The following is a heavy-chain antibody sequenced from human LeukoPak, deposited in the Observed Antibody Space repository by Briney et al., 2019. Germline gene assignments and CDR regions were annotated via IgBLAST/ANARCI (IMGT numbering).Heavy chain of an antibody. CDR2: INHSGST. V-gene: IGHV4-34*01. J-gene: IGHJ6*02. Sequence: SPSETLSLTCAGYGGSFSGYYWSWLRQPPGKGLEWIGEINHSGSTNYNPSLKSRVTISVDTSKNQFSLKLSSVTAADTAVYYCARRIFLGIPSKYYYYGMDVWGQGTTVTVSS. CDR1: GGSFSGYY. CDR3: ARRIFLGIPSKYYYYGMDV. D-gene: IGHD7-27*01.